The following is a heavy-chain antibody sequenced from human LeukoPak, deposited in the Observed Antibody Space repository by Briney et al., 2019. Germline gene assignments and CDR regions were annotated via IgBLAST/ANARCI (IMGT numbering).Heavy chain of an antibody. CDR1: GYTFTSYV. Sequence: GASVKVSCKASGYTFTSYVMNWVRQAPGQGLEWMGWINTNTGNPTYAQGFTGRFVFSLDTSVSTAYLQISSLKAEDTAAYYCARGDTIFGVVTRNHNWFDPWGQGTLVTVSS. CDR2: INTNTGNP. J-gene: IGHJ5*02. V-gene: IGHV7-4-1*02. D-gene: IGHD3-3*01. CDR3: ARGDTIFGVVTRNHNWFDP.